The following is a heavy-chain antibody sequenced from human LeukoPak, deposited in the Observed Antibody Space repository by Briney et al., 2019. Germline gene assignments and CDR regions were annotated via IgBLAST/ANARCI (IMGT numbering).Heavy chain of an antibody. V-gene: IGHV4-30-2*01. CDR2: IYHSGST. D-gene: IGHD4-17*01. J-gene: IGHJ5*02. CDR3: ARASTVTTISSGWFDP. CDR1: GGSIHSGGYP. Sequence: PSETPSPTRAVSGGSIHSGGYPWGWIRQPPRKGPGWIGDIYHSGSTYYNPSLKSRVTISVDRSKNQFSLKLSSVTAADTAVYYCARASTVTTISSGWFDPWGQGTLVTVSS.